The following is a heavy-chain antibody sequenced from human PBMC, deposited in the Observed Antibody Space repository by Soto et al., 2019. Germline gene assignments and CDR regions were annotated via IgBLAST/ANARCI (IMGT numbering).Heavy chain of an antibody. D-gene: IGHD3-16*01. V-gene: IGHV1-69*01. Sequence: QLVHSGSEVKKHGSSVKLSCQASGGTFSGYVVSWVRLAPGQGLQWMGEFVPLFGTTNYAQRFSGRITTTAEESTSTAYMELRTLRSDDTAVYYCATHGLGVSSPPYFDNWGQGTLVTVSS. CDR1: GGTFSGYV. J-gene: IGHJ4*02. CDR3: ATHGLGVSSPPYFDN. CDR2: FVPLFGTT.